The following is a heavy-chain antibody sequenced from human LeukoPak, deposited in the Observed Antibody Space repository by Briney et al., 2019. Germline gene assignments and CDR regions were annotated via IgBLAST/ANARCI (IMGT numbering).Heavy chain of an antibody. CDR1: GLPFSRLG. CDR3: ARDRSGDCSSCRTGTFDI. J-gene: IGHJ3*02. Sequence: GVPLRLFCAASGLPFSRLGILGPRKTPEKALVGVAFIWSDVNNKYYTESVKGRFTISRDNSQDTVYLQISGLRVDDTAIYYCARDRSGDCSSCRTGTFDIWGQGTMVTVSS. CDR2: IWSDVNNK. D-gene: IGHD2-2*01. V-gene: IGHV3-33*01.